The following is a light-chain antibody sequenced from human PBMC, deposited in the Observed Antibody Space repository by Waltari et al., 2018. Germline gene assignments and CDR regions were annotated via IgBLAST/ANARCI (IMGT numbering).Light chain of an antibody. Sequence: DIQLTQSPSFLSASVGDRVTPTSRASQGISSYLAWYQQKPGKAPKLLIYAASTLQSGVPSRFSGSGSGTEFTLTISSLQPEDFVSYYCQQHDSYPLTFGGGTKVEIK. CDR2: AAS. J-gene: IGKJ4*01. CDR1: QGISSY. V-gene: IGKV1-9*01. CDR3: QQHDSYPLT.